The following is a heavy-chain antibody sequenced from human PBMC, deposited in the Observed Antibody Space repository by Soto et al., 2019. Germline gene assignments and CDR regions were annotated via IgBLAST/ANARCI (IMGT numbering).Heavy chain of an antibody. Sequence: SETLSLTCTVSGGSISSGNYYWSWIRQHPGKGLEWIGYIYYSGSTSYNPSLKSRVTISVDTSKNHFSLKLSSVTAADTAVYYCARAGGAAAAHSIFDYWGQGTLVTVFS. D-gene: IGHD1-26*01. J-gene: IGHJ4*02. V-gene: IGHV4-31*03. CDR3: ARAGGAAAAHSIFDY. CDR2: IYYSGST. CDR1: GGSISSGNYY.